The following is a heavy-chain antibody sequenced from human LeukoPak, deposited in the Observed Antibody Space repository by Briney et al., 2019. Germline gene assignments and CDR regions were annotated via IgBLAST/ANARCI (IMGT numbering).Heavy chain of an antibody. Sequence: PGGSPRLSCAASGFTFSSYWMSWVRQAPGKGLEWVANIKQDGSEKYYVDSVKGRFTISRDNAKNSLYLQMNSLRAEDTAVYYCARDTAMVTDAFDYWGQGTLVTVSS. CDR1: GFTFSSYW. CDR3: ARDTAMVTDAFDY. J-gene: IGHJ4*02. V-gene: IGHV3-7*01. CDR2: IKQDGSEK. D-gene: IGHD5-18*01.